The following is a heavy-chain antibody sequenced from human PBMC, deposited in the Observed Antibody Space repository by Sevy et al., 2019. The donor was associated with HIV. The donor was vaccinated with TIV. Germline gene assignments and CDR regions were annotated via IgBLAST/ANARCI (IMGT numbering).Heavy chain of an antibody. D-gene: IGHD6-13*01. CDR2: ISYIGST. V-gene: IGHV4-61*01. CDR3: VRDRIAAAGGYFDY. CDR1: GGSVSSGNSY. Sequence: SETLSLTCTVSGGSVSSGNSYWSWIRQPPGKGLEWIGYISYIGSTNYNPSLKSRVTISVDTSKNQLSPRLSSLTAADTAIYYCVRDRIAAAGGYFDYWGQGTLVTVSS. J-gene: IGHJ4*02.